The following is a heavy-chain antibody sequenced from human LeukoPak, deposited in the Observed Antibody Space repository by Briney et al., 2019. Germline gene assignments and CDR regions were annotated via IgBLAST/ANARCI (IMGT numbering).Heavy chain of an antibody. V-gene: IGHV3-11*01. CDR3: TRGVFSDV. J-gene: IGHJ6*04. CDR1: GFIFSDYY. Sequence: GGSLRLSCAASGFIFSDYYTNWIRQAPGKGLEWVSHINGGGTTKYYADSVRGRFTLSRDNANNTLYLQMNNLRAEDTAVYYCTRGVFSDVWGTGTTVTVSS. CDR2: INGGGTTK.